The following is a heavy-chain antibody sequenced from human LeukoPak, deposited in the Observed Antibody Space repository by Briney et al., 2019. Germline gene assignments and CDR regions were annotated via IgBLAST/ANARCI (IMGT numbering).Heavy chain of an antibody. CDR2: IDRLSSSI. Sequence: GGSLRLLCAASGFTFRRYHMNWVRQAPGMGLELVSSIDRLSSSIDYADSVKGRFTISRDNEKSSLYLQRNSLRAEDTAVYYCARDLSGDGYVKFDCWGQGTLVTVSP. CDR3: ARDLSGDGYVKFDC. D-gene: IGHD5-24*01. CDR1: GFTFRRYH. J-gene: IGHJ4*02. V-gene: IGHV3-21*01.